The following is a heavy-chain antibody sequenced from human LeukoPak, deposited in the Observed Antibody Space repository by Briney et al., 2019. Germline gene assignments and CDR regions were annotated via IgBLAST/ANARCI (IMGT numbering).Heavy chain of an antibody. V-gene: IGHV4-34*01. D-gene: IGHD6-13*01. CDR3: ARGIASALSWYFDY. CDR1: GGSFSGYY. J-gene: IGHJ4*02. CDR2: INHSGST. Sequence: SETLSLTCAVYGGSFSGYYWSWIRQPPGMGLEWIGEINHSGSTNYNPSLKSRVTISVDTSKNQFSLKLSSVTAADTAVYYCARGIASALSWYFDYWGQGTLVTVSS.